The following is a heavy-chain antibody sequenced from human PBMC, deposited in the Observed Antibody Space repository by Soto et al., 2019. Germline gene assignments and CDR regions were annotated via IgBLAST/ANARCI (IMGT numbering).Heavy chain of an antibody. V-gene: IGHV3-23*04. J-gene: IGHJ3*02. Sequence: EAQLVESGGGLVQPGGSLRLSCAASGFDFINYAMAWVRQAPGKGLEWVSTISADISYTYYADAVRGRFTVSRDNSKNTVYLQMKSLRADDTAVYYCANQNTAKRAFDIWRQGTMVPVSS. CDR2: ISADISYT. D-gene: IGHD2-21*02. CDR3: ANQNTAKRAFDI. CDR1: GFDFINYA.